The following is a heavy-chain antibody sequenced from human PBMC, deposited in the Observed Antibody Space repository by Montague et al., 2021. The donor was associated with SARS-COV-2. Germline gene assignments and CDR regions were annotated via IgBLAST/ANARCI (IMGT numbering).Heavy chain of an antibody. CDR2: TYYSGST. CDR3: ARVQGITMIVVVIGAFDI. D-gene: IGHD3-22*01. J-gene: IGHJ3*02. V-gene: IGHV4-31*03. Sequence: TLSLTCTVSGGSISSGGYYWSWIRQHPGEGLEWIGYTYYSGSTYYNPSLKSRVTISVDTSKNQFSLKLSSVTAADTAVYYCARVQGITMIVVVIGAFDIWGQGTMVTVSS. CDR1: GGSISSGGYY.